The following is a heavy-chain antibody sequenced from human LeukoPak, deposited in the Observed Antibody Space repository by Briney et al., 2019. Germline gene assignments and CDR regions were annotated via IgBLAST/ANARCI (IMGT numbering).Heavy chain of an antibody. J-gene: IGHJ4*02. CDR2: ISPTGSTT. CDR3: ARGPNSNWSGLDF. CDR1: GFSFSGHW. V-gene: IGHV3-74*01. Sequence: GGSLRLSCTASGFSFSGHWMHWARQLPGKGLVWVSRISPTGSTTSYADSVKGRFTVSRGNAKNTLYLQVNNLRAEDTAVYYCARGPNSNWSGLDFWGQGTLLTVSS. D-gene: IGHD6-6*01.